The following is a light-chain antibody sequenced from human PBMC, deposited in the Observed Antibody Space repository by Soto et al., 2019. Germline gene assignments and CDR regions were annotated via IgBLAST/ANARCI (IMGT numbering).Light chain of an antibody. Sequence: DRVMTQSPLSLPVTPGESASISCRSSQSLLHSNGNNYIDWYLQKPGQSPQLLIYLGSHRASGVPDRFSGSGSGTNFTLKINRVEAEDVGIYYCMQGRESLTFGQGTRLEIK. CDR3: MQGRESLT. CDR1: QSLLHSNGNNY. CDR2: LGS. V-gene: IGKV2-28*01. J-gene: IGKJ5*01.